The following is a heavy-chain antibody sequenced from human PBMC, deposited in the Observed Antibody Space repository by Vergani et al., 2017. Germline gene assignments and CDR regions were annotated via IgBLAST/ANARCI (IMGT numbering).Heavy chain of an antibody. CDR1: GFTFSSYS. V-gene: IGHV3-21*01. CDR2: ISSSSSYI. J-gene: IGHJ4*02. CDR3: ARVRTWTMVRGLNQYYFDY. D-gene: IGHD3-10*01. Sequence: EVQLVESGGGLVKPGGSLRLSCAASGFTFSSYSMNWVRQAPGQGLEWVSSISSSSSYIYYADSVKGRFTISRDNAKNSLYLQMNRLKAEDTAVYYCARVRTWTMVRGLNQYYFDYWGQGTLVTVSS.